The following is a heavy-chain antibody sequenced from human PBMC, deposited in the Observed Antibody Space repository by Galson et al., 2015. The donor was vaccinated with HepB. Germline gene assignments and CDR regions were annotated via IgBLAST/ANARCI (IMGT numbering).Heavy chain of an antibody. CDR1: GFTFTSSA. Sequence: SVKVSCKASGFTFTSSAVQWVRQARGQRLEWIGWIVVGSGNTNYAQKFQERVTITRDMSTSTAYMELSSLRSEDTAVYYCAADGERVGATYYYYGMDVWGQGTTVTVSS. V-gene: IGHV1-58*01. CDR2: IVVGSGNT. D-gene: IGHD1-26*01. CDR3: AADGERVGATYYYYGMDV. J-gene: IGHJ6*02.